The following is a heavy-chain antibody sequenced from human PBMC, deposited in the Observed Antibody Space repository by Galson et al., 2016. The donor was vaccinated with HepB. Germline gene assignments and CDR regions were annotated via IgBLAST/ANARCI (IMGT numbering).Heavy chain of an antibody. D-gene: IGHD3-10*01. V-gene: IGHV3-23*01. Sequence: SLRLSCAASGFTFSSFAMSWVRRVPGKGLEWVAEISGRGDRIRYAESAQGRFINSSDNSKNTLDVEMKNLRVEDTAVYYCAKEGWFGELLYGHFDFWGQGTLVTVSS. CDR1: GFTFSSFA. CDR2: ISGRGDRI. J-gene: IGHJ4*02. CDR3: AKEGWFGELLYGHFDF.